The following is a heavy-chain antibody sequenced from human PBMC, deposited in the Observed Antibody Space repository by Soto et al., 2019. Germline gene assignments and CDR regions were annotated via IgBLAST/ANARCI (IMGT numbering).Heavy chain of an antibody. V-gene: IGHV3-48*01. CDR1: GVTFSTYS. J-gene: IGHJ4*02. CDR3: ARPTYYYDSSGPPAY. CDR2: ISSSSSTI. D-gene: IGHD3-22*01. Sequence: GGSLRLSCAASGVTFSTYSMNWVRQAPGKGLEWVSYISSSSSTIFYTDSVKGRFTVSRDNAKNSLYLQMNSLRAEDTAVYYYARPTYYYDSSGPPAYWGQGTLVTVSS.